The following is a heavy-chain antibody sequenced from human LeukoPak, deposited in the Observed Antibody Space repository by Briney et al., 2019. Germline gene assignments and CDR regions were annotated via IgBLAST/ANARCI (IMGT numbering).Heavy chain of an antibody. Sequence: GGSLRLSCAASGFTFSSYWMSWVRQAPGKGLEWVSAISGSGGSTYYADSVKGRFTISRDNSKNTLYLQMNSLRAEDTAVYYCAKAPYYYDSIGYYMDVWGKGTTVTISS. V-gene: IGHV3-23*01. D-gene: IGHD3-22*01. CDR3: AKAPYYYDSIGYYMDV. J-gene: IGHJ6*03. CDR1: GFTFSSYW. CDR2: ISGSGGST.